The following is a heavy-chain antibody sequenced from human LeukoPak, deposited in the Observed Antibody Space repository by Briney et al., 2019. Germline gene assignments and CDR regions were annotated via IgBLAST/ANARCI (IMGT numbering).Heavy chain of an antibody. CDR2: IYHSGST. V-gene: IGHV4-38-2*02. Sequence: SETLSLTCTVSGYSISSGYYWGWIRQPPGKGLEWIGSIYHSGSTYYNPSLKSRVTISVDTSKNQFSLKLSSVTAADTAVYYCARDGYGSGSYFWFDPWGQGTLVTVSS. J-gene: IGHJ5*02. D-gene: IGHD3-10*01. CDR1: GYSISSGYY. CDR3: ARDGYGSGSYFWFDP.